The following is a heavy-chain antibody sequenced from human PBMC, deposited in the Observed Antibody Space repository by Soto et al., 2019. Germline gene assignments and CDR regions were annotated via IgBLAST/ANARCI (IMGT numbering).Heavy chain of an antibody. D-gene: IGHD3-22*01. V-gene: IGHV3-23*01. CDR3: AKVLVITLDAFDI. CDR2: ISGSGGST. J-gene: IGHJ3*02. Sequence: EVQLLESGGDLVQPGGSLRLSCAASGFTFSSYAMSWVRQAPGKGLEWVSAISGSGGSTYYADSVKGRFTISRDNSKNTLYLQMNSLRAEDTAVYYCAKVLVITLDAFDIWGQGTMVTVSS. CDR1: GFTFSSYA.